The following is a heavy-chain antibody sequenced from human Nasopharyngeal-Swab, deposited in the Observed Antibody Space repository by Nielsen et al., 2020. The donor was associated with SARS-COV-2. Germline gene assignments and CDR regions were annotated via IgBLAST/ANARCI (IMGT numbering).Heavy chain of an antibody. Sequence: SGPTLVKPTQTLTLTCTFSEFSLSTYGVGVGWIRQPPGKALERLAFIYWDDDKRYRPSLRSRLTITKDTSKSQVVLKMTNMGPVDTATYFCAHTNTALPTGLLPDFWGQGILITVSS. D-gene: IGHD5-18*01. J-gene: IGHJ4*02. CDR3: AHTNTALPTGLLPDF. CDR2: IYWDDDK. V-gene: IGHV2-5*02. CDR1: EFSLSTYGVG.